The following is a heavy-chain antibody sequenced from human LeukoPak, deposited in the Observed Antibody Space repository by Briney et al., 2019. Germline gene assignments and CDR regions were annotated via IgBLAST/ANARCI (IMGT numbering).Heavy chain of an antibody. CDR2: ISSSSSTI. V-gene: IGHV3-48*01. D-gene: IGHD3-3*01. CDR1: GFTFSSYS. J-gene: IGHJ5*02. CDR3: ARARITIFGVVQASANWFDP. Sequence: PGGFLRLSCAASGFTFSSYSMNWVRQAPGKGLEWVSYISSSSSTIYYADSVKGRFTISRDNAKNSLYLQMNSLRAEDTAVYYCARARITIFGVVQASANWFDPWGQGTLVTVSS.